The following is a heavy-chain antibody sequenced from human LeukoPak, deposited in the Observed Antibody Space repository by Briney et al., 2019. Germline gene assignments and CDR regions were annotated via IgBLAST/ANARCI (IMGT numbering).Heavy chain of an antibody. CDR3: AEYSSGWTNDY. CDR2: IYYSGST. J-gene: IGHJ4*02. Sequence: PSETLSLTCTVSGGSVSSGSYYWSWIRQPPGKGLGWIGYIYYSGSTNYNPSLKSRVTISVDTSKNQFSLKLSSVTAADTAVYYCAEYSSGWTNDYWGQGTLVTVSS. CDR1: GGSVSSGSYY. D-gene: IGHD6-19*01. V-gene: IGHV4-61*01.